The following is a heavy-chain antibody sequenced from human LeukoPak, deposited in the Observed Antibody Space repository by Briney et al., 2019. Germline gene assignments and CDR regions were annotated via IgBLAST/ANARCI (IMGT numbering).Heavy chain of an antibody. CDR2: IYYSGST. V-gene: IGHV4-39*01. CDR3: ARVLTAAQVFDP. Sequence: SETLSLTCTVSGGSISSSSHYWGWIRQPPGKGLEWIGSIYYSGSTYYNPSLKSRVTISEHTSKNQFSLKLSSVTAADTAVYYCARVLTAAQVFDPWGQGTLVTVSS. CDR1: GGSISSSSHY. D-gene: IGHD6-6*01. J-gene: IGHJ5*02.